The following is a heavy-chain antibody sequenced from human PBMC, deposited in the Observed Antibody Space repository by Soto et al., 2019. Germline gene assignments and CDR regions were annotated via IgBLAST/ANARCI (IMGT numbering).Heavy chain of an antibody. Sequence: ASVKVSCKPSGYTFNTYYLHWLRQAPGQALEWMGVIHPSGGGTTYAQKFLGRVTVTRDTSTTTVFMELSSLRSDDTAVYYCAKEGRNIKFLDDWGRGTLVTVSS. CDR3: AKEGRNIKFLDD. J-gene: IGHJ4*02. CDR2: IHPSGGGT. V-gene: IGHV1-46*02. CDR1: GYTFNTYY.